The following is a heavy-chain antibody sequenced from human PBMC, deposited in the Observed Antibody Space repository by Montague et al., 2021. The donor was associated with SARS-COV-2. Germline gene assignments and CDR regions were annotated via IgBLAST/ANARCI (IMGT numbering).Heavy chain of an antibody. CDR2: IYTSGST. Sequence: SETLSLTCTVSGGSISSYYWNWIRQSAGKGLEWIGRIYTSGSTNYDPSLKSRVTMSVDTSKNQFSLKLSSVTAADTAVYYCARGALFYDSSGSYSDAFDIWGQGTMVTVSS. CDR1: GGSISSYY. D-gene: IGHD3-22*01. J-gene: IGHJ3*02. V-gene: IGHV4-4*07. CDR3: ARGALFYDSSGSYSDAFDI.